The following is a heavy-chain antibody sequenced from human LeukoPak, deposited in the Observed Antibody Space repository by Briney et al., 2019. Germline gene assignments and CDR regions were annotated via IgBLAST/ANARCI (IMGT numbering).Heavy chain of an antibody. CDR2: IYPGDSDA. CDR3: AMQFAQFYDF. V-gene: IGHV5-51*01. CDR1: GYTFRNYW. Sequence: GESLKISCKGSGYTFRNYWISWVRQTPGKGLGWLGIIYPGDSDARYSPSFQGQLTMSVDKSIDTAYLQWNRLTASDTGTYSCAMQFAQFYDFWGQGTLVTVSS. J-gene: IGHJ4*02. D-gene: IGHD2/OR15-2a*01.